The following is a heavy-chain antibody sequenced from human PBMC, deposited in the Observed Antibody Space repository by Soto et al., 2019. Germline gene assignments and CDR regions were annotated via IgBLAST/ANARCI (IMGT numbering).Heavy chain of an antibody. Sequence: WGSLRLSCAASGFTFSSYAMSWVRQAPGKGLEWVSAISGSGGSTYYADSVKGRFTISRDNSKNTLYLQMNSLRAEDTAVYYCAKWRAYCGGDCYYYYYGMDVWGQGTTVTVSS. D-gene: IGHD2-21*02. CDR3: AKWRAYCGGDCYYYYYGMDV. J-gene: IGHJ6*02. CDR2: ISGSGGST. V-gene: IGHV3-23*01. CDR1: GFTFSSYA.